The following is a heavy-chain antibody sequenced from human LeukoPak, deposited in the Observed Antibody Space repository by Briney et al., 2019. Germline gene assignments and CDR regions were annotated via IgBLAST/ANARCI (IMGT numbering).Heavy chain of an antibody. D-gene: IGHD1-26*01. J-gene: IGHJ4*02. Sequence: PGGSLRLSCAASGFTFSSYGMSWVRQAPGKGLEWVSAISGSGGSTYYADSVKGRFTISRDNSKNTLYLQMNSLRAEDTAVYYCAKGRNYGSYRIFDYWGQGTLVTVSS. CDR2: ISGSGGST. CDR3: AKGRNYGSYRIFDY. V-gene: IGHV3-23*01. CDR1: GFTFSSYG.